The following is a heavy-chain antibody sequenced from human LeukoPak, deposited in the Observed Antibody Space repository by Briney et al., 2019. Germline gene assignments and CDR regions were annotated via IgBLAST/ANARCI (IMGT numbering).Heavy chain of an antibody. D-gene: IGHD2-2*01. CDR2: ISAYNGNT. Sequence: ASVKVSCKASGYTFTSYGISWVRQAPGQGLEWMGWISAYNGNTNYAQKLQGRVTMTTDTSTSTAYMELRSLRSDDTAVYYCARDGRVVLAATHRLDYWGQGTLVTVSS. J-gene: IGHJ4*02. CDR3: ARDGRVVLAATHRLDY. CDR1: GYTFTSYG. V-gene: IGHV1-18*04.